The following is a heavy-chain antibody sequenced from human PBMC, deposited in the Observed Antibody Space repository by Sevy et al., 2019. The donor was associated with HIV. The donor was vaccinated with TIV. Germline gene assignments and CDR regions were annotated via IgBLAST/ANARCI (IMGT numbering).Heavy chain of an antibody. CDR3: TTGPPPSIVVVVAATPYYYYMDV. V-gene: IGHV3-15*01. Sequence: GGSLRLSCAASGFTFSNAWMSWVRQAPGKGLEWVGRIKSKTDGGTTDYAAPVKGRFTISRDDSKNTLYLQMNSLKTGDTAVYYCTTGPPPSIVVVVAATPYYYYMDVWGKGTTVTVSS. CDR2: IKSKTDGGTT. D-gene: IGHD2-15*01. CDR1: GFTFSNAW. J-gene: IGHJ6*03.